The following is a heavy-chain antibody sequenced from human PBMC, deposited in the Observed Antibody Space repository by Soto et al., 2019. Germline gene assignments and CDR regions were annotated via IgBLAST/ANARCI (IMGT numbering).Heavy chain of an antibody. CDR3: ARSPGRGAARPFYYFDY. CDR2: IYHSGST. D-gene: IGHD6-6*01. V-gene: IGHV4-4*02. J-gene: IGHJ4*02. Sequence: PSETLFLTCAVSGGSISSSNWWSWVRQPPGKGLEWIGEIYHSGSTNYNPSLKSRVTISVDKSKNQFSLKLSSVTAADTAVYYCARSPGRGAARPFYYFDYWGQGTLVTVSS. CDR1: GGSISSSNW.